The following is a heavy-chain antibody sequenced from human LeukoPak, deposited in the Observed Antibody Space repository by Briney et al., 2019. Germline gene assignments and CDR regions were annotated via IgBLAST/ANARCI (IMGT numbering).Heavy chain of an antibody. J-gene: IGHJ4*02. V-gene: IGHV3-23*01. CDR2: ISGSGGST. Sequence: PGGSLRLSCAASGFTFSSYAMSWVRQAPGKGLEWVSAISGSGGSTYYADSVKGRFTISRDNSKNTLYLQMNSLRAEDTAVYYCAKPRDSSGYPYYFDYWGQGTLVTVSS. D-gene: IGHD3-22*01. CDR3: AKPRDSSGYPYYFDY. CDR1: GFTFSSYA.